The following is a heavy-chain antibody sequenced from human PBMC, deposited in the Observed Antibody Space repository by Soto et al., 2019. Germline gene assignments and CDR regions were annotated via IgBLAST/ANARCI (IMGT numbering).Heavy chain of an antibody. CDR2: ISAYNGNT. CDR3: ARDRFYDRRDDAFDI. D-gene: IGHD3-22*01. J-gene: IGHJ3*02. V-gene: IGHV1-18*01. Sequence: QVQLVQSGAEVKKPGASVKVSCKASGYTFTSYGISWVRQAPGQGLEWMGWISAYNGNTNYAQKLQGRVTMTTDTSXXTAYMELRSLRSDDTAVYYCARDRFYDRRDDAFDIWGQGTMVTVSS. CDR1: GYTFTSYG.